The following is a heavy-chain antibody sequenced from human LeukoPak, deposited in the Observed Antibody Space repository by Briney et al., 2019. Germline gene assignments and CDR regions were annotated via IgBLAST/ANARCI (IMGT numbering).Heavy chain of an antibody. V-gene: IGHV3-9*01. D-gene: IGHD6-25*01. CDR3: ATDQRHYFDY. Sequence: PGGSLRLSCAASGFTFDDYAMHWVRQAPGKGLEWVSGISWNSGSIGYADSVKGRFTISRDNAKTSLYLQMNSLRAEDTAVYYCATDQRHYFDYWGQGTLVTVSS. CDR1: GFTFDDYA. CDR2: ISWNSGSI. J-gene: IGHJ4*02.